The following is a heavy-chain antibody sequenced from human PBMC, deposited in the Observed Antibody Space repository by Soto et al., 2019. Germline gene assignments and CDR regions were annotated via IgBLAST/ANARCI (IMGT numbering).Heavy chain of an antibody. J-gene: IGHJ5*02. CDR1: GYSISSGYY. D-gene: IGHD6-13*01. Sequence: ETLSLTCAVSGYSISSGYYWGWIRQPPGKGLEWIGSVFHSGSTYYNPSLKSRVTISLDTSKNQFSLNLTSVIAADTAVYYCARGGLASAGWWFDPWGQGXLVTVSS. CDR2: VFHSGST. V-gene: IGHV4-38-2*01. CDR3: ARGGLASAGWWFDP.